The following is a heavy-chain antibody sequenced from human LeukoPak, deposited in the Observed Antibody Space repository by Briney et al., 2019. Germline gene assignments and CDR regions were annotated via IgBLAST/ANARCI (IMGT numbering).Heavy chain of an antibody. Sequence: GGSLRLSCAASGFTFNSYAMQWVRQAPGKGLEWVAVISYDGSNKYYADSVKGRFTISRDNSKNTLYLQMNSLRAEDTAVYYCARDEEMAGSYYYYYGMDVWGQGTTVTVSS. J-gene: IGHJ6*02. CDR2: ISYDGSNK. CDR1: GFTFNSYA. CDR3: ARDEEMAGSYYYYYGMDV. V-gene: IGHV3-30-3*01. D-gene: IGHD6-19*01.